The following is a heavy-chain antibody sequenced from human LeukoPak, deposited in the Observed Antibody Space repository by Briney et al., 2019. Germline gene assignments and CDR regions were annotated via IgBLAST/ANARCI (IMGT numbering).Heavy chain of an antibody. CDR2: ISDIGSI. V-gene: IGHV4-59*08. CDR1: GGSISSYY. Sequence: SETLSLTCTVSGGSISSYYWSWIRQPPGKGLEWIAYISDIGSINYNPSPKSRVTISLDTSKNQFSLKLSSVTAADTAVYYCAGHHPRNTVDFWGQGTLVTVPS. D-gene: IGHD2/OR15-2a*01. J-gene: IGHJ4*02. CDR3: AGHHPRNTVDF.